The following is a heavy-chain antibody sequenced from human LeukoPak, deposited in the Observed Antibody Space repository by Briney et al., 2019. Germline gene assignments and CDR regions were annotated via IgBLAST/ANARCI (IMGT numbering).Heavy chain of an antibody. Sequence: GGSLSLSCAASGFTFSDYYMSWIRQAPGKGLEWVSYISSSGSTIYYADSVKGRFTISRDNAKNSLYLQMNSLRAEDTAVYYCARRGYYDSSGYHGPDDAFDIWGQGTMVTVSS. J-gene: IGHJ3*02. V-gene: IGHV3-11*04. D-gene: IGHD3-22*01. CDR1: GFTFSDYY. CDR3: ARRGYYDSSGYHGPDDAFDI. CDR2: ISSSGSTI.